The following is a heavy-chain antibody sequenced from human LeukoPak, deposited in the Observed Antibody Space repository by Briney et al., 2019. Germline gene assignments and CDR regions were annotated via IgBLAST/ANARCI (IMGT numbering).Heavy chain of an antibody. J-gene: IGHJ4*02. CDR2: INGDGSTT. D-gene: IGHD2-2*01. Sequence: GGSLRLSCAASGFTFSNYWMHWVRQAPGKGLVWVSRINGDGSTTNYADSVKGRFTISKDNAKNTVYLQMNNLRAEDTAVYYCVSFYETYWGRGTLVTVSS. CDR3: VSFYETY. CDR1: GFTFSNYW. V-gene: IGHV3-74*01.